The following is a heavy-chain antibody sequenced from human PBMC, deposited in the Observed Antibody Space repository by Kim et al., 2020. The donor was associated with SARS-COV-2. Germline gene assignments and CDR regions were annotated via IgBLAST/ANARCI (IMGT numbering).Heavy chain of an antibody. V-gene: IGHV1-18*01. J-gene: IGHJ5*02. Sequence: ASVKVSCKASGYTFTSYGISWVRQAPGQGLEWMGWISAYNGNTNYAQKLQGRVTMTTDTSTSTAYMELRSLRSDDTAVYYCARVKGYGDTDDGPDYNWFDPWGQGTLVTVSA. CDR3: ARVKGYGDTDDGPDYNWFDP. CDR1: GYTFTSYG. D-gene: IGHD4-17*01. CDR2: ISAYNGNT.